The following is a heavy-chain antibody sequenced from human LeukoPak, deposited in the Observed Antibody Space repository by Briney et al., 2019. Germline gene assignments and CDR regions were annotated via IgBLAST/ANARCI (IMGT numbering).Heavy chain of an antibody. D-gene: IGHD2-2*01. V-gene: IGHV4-34*01. Sequence: PSETLSLTCAVYGGPFSIYYWSWIRQPPGKGLEWIGEISHSGSTNYNPSLKSRVTISVDTSKNQFSLKLSSVTAADTAVYYCARIDCTSTSCSHRGIDYWGQGILVTVSS. CDR3: ARIDCTSTSCSHRGIDY. CDR2: ISHSGST. J-gene: IGHJ4*02. CDR1: GGPFSIYY.